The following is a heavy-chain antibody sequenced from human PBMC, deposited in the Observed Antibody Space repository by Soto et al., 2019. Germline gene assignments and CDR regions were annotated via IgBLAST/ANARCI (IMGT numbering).Heavy chain of an antibody. V-gene: IGHV4-34*01. D-gene: IGHD5-12*01. CDR2: INHSGST. Sequence: SETLSLTCAVYGGSFSGYYWSWIRQPPGKGLEWIGEINHSGSTNYNPSLKSRVTISVDTSKNQFSLKLSSVTAADTAVYYCARRFGYGGYLGYYFDYWGQGTLVTVSS. CDR1: GGSFSGYY. J-gene: IGHJ4*02. CDR3: ARRFGYGGYLGYYFDY.